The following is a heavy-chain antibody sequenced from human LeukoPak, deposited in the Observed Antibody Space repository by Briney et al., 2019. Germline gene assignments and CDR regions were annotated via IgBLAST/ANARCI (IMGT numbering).Heavy chain of an antibody. CDR3: TRDRISGQWLVTLDY. CDR1: GGTFSSYA. V-gene: IGHV1-69*05. CDR2: IIPIFGTA. Sequence: SSVKVSCKASGGTFSSYAISWVRQAPGQGLEWIGGIIPIFGTASYAQKFQGRVTITTDESTSTAYMELSSLRSEDTAVYYCTRDRISGQWLVTLDYWGQGTLVTVSS. D-gene: IGHD6-19*01. J-gene: IGHJ4*02.